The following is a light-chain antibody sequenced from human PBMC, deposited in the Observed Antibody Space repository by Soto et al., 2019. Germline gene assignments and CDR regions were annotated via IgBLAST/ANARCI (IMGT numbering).Light chain of an antibody. J-gene: IGKJ2*01. Sequence: DIQMTPSPSSLSASVGDRVTITCQASQDISKTLNWYQKKPGKAPKLLIYDASNLETGVPSRFSGRGPGTDFTFTISSLQPEDIATYYCVHYDHPPYTFGRGTKLEIK. CDR3: VHYDHPPYT. CDR1: QDISKT. V-gene: IGKV1-33*01. CDR2: DAS.